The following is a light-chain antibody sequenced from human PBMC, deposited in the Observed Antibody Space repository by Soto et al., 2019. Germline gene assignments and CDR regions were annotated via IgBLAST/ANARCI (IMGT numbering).Light chain of an antibody. CDR2: GAS. Sequence: EIVLTQSPVTLSLSPGEGATLSCRASQSLSSSYLAWYQQKGGQAPRLLIYGASSRATGIPDRFSGSGFGTDFTLTISRLEPEDFALYYCQHYAGGSRITVGQGTRLEIK. CDR3: QHYAGGSRIT. V-gene: IGKV3-20*01. J-gene: IGKJ5*01. CDR1: QSLSSSY.